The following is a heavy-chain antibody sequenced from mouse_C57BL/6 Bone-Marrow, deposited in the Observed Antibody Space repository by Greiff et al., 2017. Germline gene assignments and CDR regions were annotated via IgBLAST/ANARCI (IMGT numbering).Heavy chain of an antibody. CDR1: GFSLTSYG. CDR2: IWGGGST. D-gene: IGHD1-1*01. V-gene: IGHV2-9*01. J-gene: IGHJ1*03. CDR3: AKHSTTVVAPYWYFDV. Sequence: VQRVESGPGLVAPSQSLSITCTVSGFSLTSYGVDWVRQPPGKGLEWLGVIWGGGSTNYNSALMSSLSISKDNSKSQVFLKMNSLQTDDTAMYYCAKHSTTVVAPYWYFDVWGTGTTVTVSS.